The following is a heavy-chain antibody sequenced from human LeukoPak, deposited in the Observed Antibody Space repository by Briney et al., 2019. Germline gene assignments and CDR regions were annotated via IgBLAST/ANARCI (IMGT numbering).Heavy chain of an antibody. D-gene: IGHD3-3*01. V-gene: IGHV3-30*18. CDR3: AKGIFLEGAFDI. CDR2: ISYDGSNK. CDR1: GFTFSSYG. J-gene: IGHJ3*02. Sequence: GGSLRLSCAASGFTFSSYGMHWVRQAPGKGLEWVAVISYDGSNKYYADSVKGRFTISRDNSKNTLYLQMNSLRAEDPAVYYCAKGIFLEGAFDIWGQGTMVTVSS.